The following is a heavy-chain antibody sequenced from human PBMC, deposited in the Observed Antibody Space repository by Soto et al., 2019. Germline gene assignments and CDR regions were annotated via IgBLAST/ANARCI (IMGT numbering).Heavy chain of an antibody. D-gene: IGHD1-1*01. Sequence: SETLSLTCTVSGVSIISYYWSWILQPPGKGLEWIGYIYYSGSTNYNPSLKSRVTVSVDTSKNQFSLKVSSVTAADTAVYYCASRCGTSFYFCGQRTLVLVSS. CDR3: ASRCGTSFYF. CDR1: GVSIISYY. J-gene: IGHJ4*02. V-gene: IGHV4-59*01. CDR2: IYYSGST.